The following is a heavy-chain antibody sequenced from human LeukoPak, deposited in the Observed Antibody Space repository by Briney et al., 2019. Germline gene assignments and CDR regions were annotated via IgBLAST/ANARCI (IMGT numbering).Heavy chain of an antibody. V-gene: IGHV3-30*01. J-gene: IGHJ4*02. CDR3: ARAHITMVRGVIGTFDY. Sequence: PGRSLRLSCAASGFTFSSYAMHWVRQAPGKGLEWVAVISYDGSNKYYADSVKGRFTISRDNSKNTLYLLMNSLRAEDTAVYYCARAHITMVRGVIGTFDYWGQGTLVTVSS. CDR2: ISYDGSNK. CDR1: GFTFSSYA. D-gene: IGHD3-10*01.